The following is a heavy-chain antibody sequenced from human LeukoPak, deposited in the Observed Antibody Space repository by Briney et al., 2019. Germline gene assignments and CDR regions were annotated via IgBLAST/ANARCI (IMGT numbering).Heavy chain of an antibody. CDR1: GGSISSSNW. CDR3: ARAVPYYDFWSGYYRRGGFDY. J-gene: IGHJ4*02. V-gene: IGHV4-4*02. D-gene: IGHD3-3*01. CDR2: IYHSGST. Sequence: SETLSLTCAVSGGSISSSNWWSWVRQPPGKGLEWIGEIYHSGSTNYNPSLKSRVTISVDKSKNQFSLKLSSVTAADTAVYYCARAVPYYDFWSGYYRRGGFDYWGQGTLVTVSS.